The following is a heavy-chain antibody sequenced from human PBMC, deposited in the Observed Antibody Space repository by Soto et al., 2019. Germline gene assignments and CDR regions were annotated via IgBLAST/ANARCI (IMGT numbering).Heavy chain of an antibody. CDR2: ISYDGSNK. V-gene: IGHV3-30-3*01. D-gene: IGHD3-10*01. CDR1: GFTFSSYA. CDR3: ARDNRYYGSGSYYTGEAFDI. J-gene: IGHJ3*02. Sequence: GGSLRLSCAASGFTFSSYAMHWVRQARGKGLEWVAVISYDGSNKYYADSVKGRFTISRDNSKNTLYLQMNSLRAEDTAVYYCARDNRYYGSGSYYTGEAFDIWGQGTMVTVSS.